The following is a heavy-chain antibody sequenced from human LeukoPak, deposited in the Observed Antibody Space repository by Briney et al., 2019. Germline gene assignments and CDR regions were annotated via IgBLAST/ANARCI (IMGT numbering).Heavy chain of an antibody. Sequence: SVNVSCKASGGTFSSYAISWVRQAPGQGLEWMGGIIPIFGTANYAQKFQGRVTITADESTSTAYVELSSLRSEDTAVYYCASFSHQRFEEYDYWGQGTLVTVSS. J-gene: IGHJ4*02. CDR3: ASFSHQRFEEYDY. CDR1: GGTFSSYA. CDR2: IIPIFGTA. V-gene: IGHV1-69*13. D-gene: IGHD2/OR15-2a*01.